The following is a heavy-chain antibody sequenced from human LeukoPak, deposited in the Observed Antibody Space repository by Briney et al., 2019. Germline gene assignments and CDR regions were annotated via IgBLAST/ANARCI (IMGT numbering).Heavy chain of an antibody. Sequence: SETLSLTCTVSGGSISSYYWTWIRQPPGKGLEWIGYIYYSGSTNYNPSLKSRVTISVDTSKNQFSLKLSSVTAADTAAYYCAREGGYGELSQGYNWFDPWGQGTLVTVSS. CDR3: AREGGYGELSQGYNWFDP. CDR1: GGSISSYY. CDR2: IYYSGST. V-gene: IGHV4-59*01. J-gene: IGHJ5*02. D-gene: IGHD3-10*01.